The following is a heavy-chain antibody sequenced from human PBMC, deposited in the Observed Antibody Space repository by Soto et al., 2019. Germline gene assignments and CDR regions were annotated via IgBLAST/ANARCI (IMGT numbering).Heavy chain of an antibody. CDR1: GFTFSSYG. J-gene: IGHJ6*02. CDR2: ISCDGSNK. D-gene: IGHD6-13*01. V-gene: IGHV3-30*03. CDR3: ARARQAGGYSSTWGEEYYYYNGMDV. Sequence: LRLSCAASGFTFSSYGMHWVRQAPGKGLEWVAVISCDGSNKYYGDSVKGRFTISRDNSKNTLCLQMNSLRGEDTALYYCARARQAGGYSSTWGEEYYYYNGMDVWGQGTTVTVSS.